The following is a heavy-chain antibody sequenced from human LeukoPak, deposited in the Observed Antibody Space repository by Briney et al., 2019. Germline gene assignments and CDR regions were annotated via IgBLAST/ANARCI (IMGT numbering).Heavy chain of an antibody. Sequence: PGGSLRLSCAASGFTFSRYWMSWVRQAPGKGLEWVANIKQDGSQKYYVDSVKGRFTISRDNAKNSLYLQMNSLRAEDTAVYYCARDSGGYYGPLYYYYMDVWGKGTTVTVSS. CDR1: GFTFSRYW. CDR2: IKQDGSQK. D-gene: IGHD3-3*01. V-gene: IGHV3-7*01. J-gene: IGHJ6*03. CDR3: ARDSGGYYGPLYYYYMDV.